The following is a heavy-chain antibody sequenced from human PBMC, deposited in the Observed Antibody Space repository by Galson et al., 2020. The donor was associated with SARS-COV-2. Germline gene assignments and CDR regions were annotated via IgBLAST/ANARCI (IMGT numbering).Heavy chain of an antibody. CDR2: VYYSGST. Sequence: SETLSLTCTVSGGSISSNGYFWGWIRQPPGKGLEWIGSVYYSGSTYYNPSLKSRVTISVDTSKNQFSLELSSVTAADTAVYYCARGLYGDYVFDYWGPGTQVTVSS. V-gene: IGHV4-39*07. D-gene: IGHD4-17*01. J-gene: IGHJ4*02. CDR1: GGSISSNGYF. CDR3: ARGLYGDYVFDY.